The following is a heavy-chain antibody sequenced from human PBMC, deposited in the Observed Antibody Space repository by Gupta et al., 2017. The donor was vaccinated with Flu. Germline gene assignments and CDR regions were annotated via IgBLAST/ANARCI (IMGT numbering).Heavy chain of an antibody. V-gene: IGHV1-3*01. CDR3: ACRSLYYYMDV. CDR2: INAGNGNT. Sequence: WVRQAPGQRLEWMGWINAGNGNTKYSQKFQGRVTITRDTSASTAYMELSSLRSEDTAVYYCACRSLYYYMDVWGKGTTVTVSS. J-gene: IGHJ6*03.